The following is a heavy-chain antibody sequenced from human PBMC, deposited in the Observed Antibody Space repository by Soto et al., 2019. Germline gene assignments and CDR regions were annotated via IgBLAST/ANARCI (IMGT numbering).Heavy chain of an antibody. CDR1: GFTFSSYW. CDR3: ARCYYDSSGYYDY. Sequence: GGSLRLSCAASGFTFSSYWMHWVRQAPGKGLVWVSRINSDGSSTSYADSVKGRFTISRDNAKNTLYLQMNSLRAEDTAVYYCARCYYDSSGYYDYWGQGTLVTVSS. J-gene: IGHJ4*02. CDR2: INSDGSST. V-gene: IGHV3-74*01. D-gene: IGHD3-22*01.